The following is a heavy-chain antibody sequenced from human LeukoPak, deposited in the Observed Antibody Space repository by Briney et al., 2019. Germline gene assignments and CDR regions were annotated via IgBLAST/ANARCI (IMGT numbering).Heavy chain of an antibody. D-gene: IGHD4-23*01. V-gene: IGHV3-48*02. CDR1: GFTFSSYS. CDR3: AGGNGGNSGYGMDV. Sequence: PGGSLRLSCAASGFTFSSYSMNWVRQAPGKGLEWVSYISRSSSTIYYADSVKDRFTISRDNAKNSLYLQMNSLRDEDTAVYYCAGGNGGNSGYGMDVWGQGTTVTVSS. CDR2: ISRSSSTI. J-gene: IGHJ6*02.